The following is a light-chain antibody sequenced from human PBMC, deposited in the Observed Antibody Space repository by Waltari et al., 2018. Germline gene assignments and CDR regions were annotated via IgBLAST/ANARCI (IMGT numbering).Light chain of an antibody. Sequence: QSALTQPASVSGSPGQSITISCTGTSSNVGAYNYVPWYQQHPGKVPKLMIYEVSNRPSGVSNRFSGSKSGNTASLTISGLQAEDEADYYCSSYTSSSTYVFGTGTSVTVL. CDR2: EVS. J-gene: IGLJ1*01. CDR3: SSYTSSSTYV. V-gene: IGLV2-14*01. CDR1: SSNVGAYNY.